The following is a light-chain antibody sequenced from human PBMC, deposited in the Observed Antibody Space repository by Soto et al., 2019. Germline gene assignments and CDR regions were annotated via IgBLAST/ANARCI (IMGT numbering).Light chain of an antibody. Sequence: EIVLTQSPGTLSLSPGDRATLSCRASETVTSNYLAWYQQKHGQAPRLLIYGISARATGIPDRFSGSGSGTDFTLTISKLEPEDFAVYYCQQYGSSPATFGQGTKLEIK. CDR1: ETVTSNY. V-gene: IGKV3-20*01. CDR2: GIS. CDR3: QQYGSSPAT. J-gene: IGKJ2*01.